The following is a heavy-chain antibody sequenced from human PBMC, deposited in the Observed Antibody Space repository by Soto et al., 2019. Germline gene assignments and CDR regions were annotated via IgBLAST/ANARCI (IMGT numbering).Heavy chain of an antibody. D-gene: IGHD2-2*01. J-gene: IGHJ4*02. Sequence: QVQLVESGGGVVQPGRSLRLSCAASGFTFSSYAMNWVRQAPGKGLEWVALISYDGSNKYYADSVKGRFTISRDSSKNTLYLPMNSLRDADTAFYYCGRCSSTSCHLGSDYWGQGTLVTVSS. CDR3: GRCSSTSCHLGSDY. V-gene: IGHV3-30*04. CDR2: ISYDGSNK. CDR1: GFTFSSYA.